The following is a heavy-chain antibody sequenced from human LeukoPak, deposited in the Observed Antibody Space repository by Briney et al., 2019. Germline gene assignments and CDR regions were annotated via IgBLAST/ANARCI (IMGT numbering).Heavy chain of an antibody. Sequence: SETLSLTCTVSGGSISSGGYYWSWIRQHPGKGLEWLGYIYYSGSTYYNPSLKSRVTISVDTSKNQFSLKLSSVTAADTAVYYCARKPDFLNNWFDPWGQGTLVTVSS. J-gene: IGHJ5*02. CDR3: ARKPDFLNNWFDP. V-gene: IGHV4-31*03. CDR1: GGSISSGGYY. CDR2: IYYSGST.